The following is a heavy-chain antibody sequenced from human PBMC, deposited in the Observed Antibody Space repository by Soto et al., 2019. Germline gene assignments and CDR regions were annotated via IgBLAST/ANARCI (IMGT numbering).Heavy chain of an antibody. CDR3: ARENTPEMTRGWFAP. Sequence: QAQLQVSGPGLVKPAESLSLICNVSGVPITDSYWSWIRQSPGQGLVWIGRVHAGGSFNYHPSLRRRAASSVDTSKSQVSLRLTSVTAADTAVYFCARENTPEMTRGWFAPWCQGTLVTVSS. CDR2: VHAGGSF. CDR1: GVPITDSY. D-gene: IGHD3-10*01. V-gene: IGHV4-4*07. J-gene: IGHJ5*02.